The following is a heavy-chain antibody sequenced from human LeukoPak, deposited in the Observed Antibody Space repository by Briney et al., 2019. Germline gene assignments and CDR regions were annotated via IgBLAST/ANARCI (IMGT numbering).Heavy chain of an antibody. J-gene: IGHJ4*01. CDR2: IWSDSTNR. D-gene: IGHD4-11*01. CDR3: ARDAQRGFDYSNSLKN. V-gene: IGHV3-33*01. Sequence: GGSLRLSCAASGFIFSHHGMHWVRQAPGKGLEWVAVIWSDSTNRFYADSVKGRFTISRDNSQNTVFLQMNSLRVKDTGIYYCARDAQRGFDYSNSLKNWGHGTLVTVSS. CDR1: GFIFSHHG.